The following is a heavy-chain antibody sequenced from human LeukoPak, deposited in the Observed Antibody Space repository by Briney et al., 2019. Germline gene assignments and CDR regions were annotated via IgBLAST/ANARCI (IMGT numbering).Heavy chain of an antibody. CDR1: GYTFTSYG. Sequence: ASVKVSCKASGYTFTSYGISWVRQAPGQGLEWMGWINTNTGNPTYAQGFTGRFVFSLDTSISTAYLQISSLKAEDTAVYYCARGRVVVVAAHFDYWGQGTLVTVSS. CDR2: INTNTGNP. J-gene: IGHJ4*02. V-gene: IGHV7-4-1*02. CDR3: ARGRVVVVAAHFDY. D-gene: IGHD2-15*01.